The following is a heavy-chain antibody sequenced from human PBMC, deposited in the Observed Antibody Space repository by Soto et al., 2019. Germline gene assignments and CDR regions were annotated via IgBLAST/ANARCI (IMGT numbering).Heavy chain of an antibody. J-gene: IGHJ3*02. CDR2: ISYDGSNK. CDR1: GFTFSSYG. Sequence: GGSLRLSCAASGFTFSSYGMHWVRQAPGKGLEWVAVISYDGSNKYYADSVKGRFTISRDNSKNTLYLQMNSLRAEDTAVYYCAKGGLYSSGWDDAFDIWGQGTMVTVSS. V-gene: IGHV3-30*18. CDR3: AKGGLYSSGWDDAFDI. D-gene: IGHD6-19*01.